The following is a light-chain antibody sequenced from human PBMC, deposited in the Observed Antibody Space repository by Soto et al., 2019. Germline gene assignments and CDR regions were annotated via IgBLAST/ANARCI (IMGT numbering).Light chain of an antibody. V-gene: IGKV3-11*01. CDR2: DAY. CDR1: QSFRGL. CDR3: QQRHMWPIT. Sequence: EVVLTQSPVTLSLSPGERATLSCRASQSFRGLLAWYQQKPGQAPRLLIYDAYNRATGIPPRFSGSGSGTDLTITISSLETEDSAVYYCQQRHMWPITFGQGTRLEIK. J-gene: IGKJ5*01.